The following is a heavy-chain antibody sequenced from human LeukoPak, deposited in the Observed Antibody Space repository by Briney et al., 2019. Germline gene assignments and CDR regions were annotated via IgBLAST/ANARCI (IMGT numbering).Heavy chain of an antibody. V-gene: IGHV4-59*01. CDR1: GGSISSYY. Sequence: SETLSLTCTVSGGSISSYYWSWVRQPPGKGLEWIGFVYYTGSTNYSPSLKSRVTIPVDTSKNQFSLKLRSVTAADTAVYYCARISSSNWYNERGAFDVWGQGTLVTVSS. CDR2: VYYTGST. J-gene: IGHJ4*02. D-gene: IGHD6-13*01. CDR3: ARISSSNWYNERGAFDV.